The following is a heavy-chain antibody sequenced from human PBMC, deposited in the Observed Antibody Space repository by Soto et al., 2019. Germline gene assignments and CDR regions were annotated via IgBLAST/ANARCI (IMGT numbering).Heavy chain of an antibody. J-gene: IGHJ4*02. CDR3: ARAPDCSGGGCSTYYFAY. V-gene: IGHV1-69*13. Sequence: GASVKVSCKASGGTFSSYAISWVRQSPGQGLEWMGGIIPIFGTANYAQKFQGRVTITADESTSTAYMELSSLRSEDTAVYYCARAPDCSGGGCSTYYFAYRGQGTLVTVSS. CDR2: IIPIFGTA. D-gene: IGHD2-15*01. CDR1: GGTFSSYA.